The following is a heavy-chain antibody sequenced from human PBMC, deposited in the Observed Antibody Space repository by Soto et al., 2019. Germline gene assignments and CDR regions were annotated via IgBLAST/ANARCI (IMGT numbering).Heavy chain of an antibody. V-gene: IGHV1-2*04. D-gene: IGHD6-6*01. J-gene: IGHJ6*02. CDR3: ARGGLIAARRPYYYYGMDV. CDR2: INPNSGGT. CDR1: GYTFTSYA. Sequence: ASVKVSCKASGYTFTSYAMHWVREAPGQGLEWMGWINPNSGGTNYAQKFQGWVTMTRDTSISTAYMELSRLRSDDTAAYYCARGGLIAARRPYYYYGMDVWGQGTTVTVSS.